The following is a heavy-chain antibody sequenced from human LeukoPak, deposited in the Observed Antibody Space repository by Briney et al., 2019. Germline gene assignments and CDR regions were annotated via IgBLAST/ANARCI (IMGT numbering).Heavy chain of an antibody. Sequence: GGSLRLSCAASGLTFSSYEMKWVRQAPGKGLEWVGFIRSKAYGGTTEYAASVKGRFTISRDDSKSIAYLQMNSLKTEDTAVYYCTRVGNQWLPLGRYFDYWGQGTLVTVSS. CDR3: TRVGNQWLPLGRYFDY. CDR2: IRSKAYGGTT. V-gene: IGHV3-49*04. J-gene: IGHJ4*02. CDR1: GLTFSSYE. D-gene: IGHD6-19*01.